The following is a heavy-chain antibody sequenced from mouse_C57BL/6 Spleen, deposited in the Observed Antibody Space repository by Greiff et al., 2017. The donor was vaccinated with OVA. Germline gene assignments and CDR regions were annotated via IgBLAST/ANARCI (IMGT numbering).Heavy chain of an antibody. CDR1: GYTFTDYE. CDR2: IDPETGGT. J-gene: IGHJ4*01. Sequence: QVQLKQSGAELVRPGASVTLSCKASGYTFTDYEMHWVKQTPVHGLEWIGAIDPETGGTAYNQKFKGKAILTADKSSSTAYMALRSLTSEDSAVYYCTRAGYDSYAMDYWGQGTSVTVSS. V-gene: IGHV1-15*01. CDR3: TRAGYDSYAMDY. D-gene: IGHD2-2*01.